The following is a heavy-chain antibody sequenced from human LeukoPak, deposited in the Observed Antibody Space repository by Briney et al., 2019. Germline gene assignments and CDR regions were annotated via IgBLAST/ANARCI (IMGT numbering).Heavy chain of an antibody. Sequence: ASVKVSFKASGYTFTSYDINWVRQAPGQGVEWMGWMHPNRGNTGYAQKFQGRVTITRNTSISTAYMELSSLRSEDTAVYYCARGHHDYSNPMHYYYYMDVWGKGTTVTVSS. J-gene: IGHJ6*03. CDR3: ARGHHDYSNPMHYYYYMDV. CDR2: MHPNRGNT. D-gene: IGHD4-11*01. CDR1: GYTFTSYD. V-gene: IGHV1-8*01.